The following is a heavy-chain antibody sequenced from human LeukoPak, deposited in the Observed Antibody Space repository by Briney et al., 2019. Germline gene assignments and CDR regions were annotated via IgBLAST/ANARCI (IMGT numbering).Heavy chain of an antibody. J-gene: IGHJ6*02. V-gene: IGHV6-1*01. CDR2: TYYRSKWYN. CDR3: ARALGYQLLSGFTDYYYGMDV. CDR1: GDSVSSNSAA. Sequence: SQTLSLTCAISGDSVSSNSAAWNWIRQSPSRGLEWLGRTYYRSKWYNDYAVSVKSRITINPDTSKNQFSLQLNSVTPEDTAVYYCARALGYQLLSGFTDYYYGMDVWGQGTTVTVSS. D-gene: IGHD2-2*01.